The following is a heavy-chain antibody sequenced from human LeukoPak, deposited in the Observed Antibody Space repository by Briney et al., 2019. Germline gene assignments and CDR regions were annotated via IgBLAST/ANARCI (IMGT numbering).Heavy chain of an antibody. Sequence: SETLSLTCAVYGGSFSGYYWSWIRQPAGKGLEWIGRIYTSGSTNYNPSLKSRVTMSVDTSKNQFSLKLSSVTAADTAVYYCARELKYYYDSSGYFDYWGQGTLVTVSS. CDR3: ARELKYYYDSSGYFDY. J-gene: IGHJ4*02. D-gene: IGHD3-22*01. CDR1: GGSFSGYY. V-gene: IGHV4-4*07. CDR2: IYTSGST.